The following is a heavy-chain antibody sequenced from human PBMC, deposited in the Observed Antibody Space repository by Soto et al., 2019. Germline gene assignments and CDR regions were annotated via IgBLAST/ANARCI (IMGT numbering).Heavy chain of an antibody. CDR1: GGSFSGYY. V-gene: IGHV4-34*01. CDR3: ARGGRYDYVWGSYRSDFDY. CDR2: INHSGST. J-gene: IGHJ4*02. Sequence: SETLSLTCAVYGGSFSGYYWSWIRQPPGKGLEWIGEINHSGSTNYNPSLKSRVTISVDTSKNQFSLKLSSVTAADTAVYYCARGGRYDYVWGSYRSDFDYCGQGTLVTVSS. D-gene: IGHD3-16*02.